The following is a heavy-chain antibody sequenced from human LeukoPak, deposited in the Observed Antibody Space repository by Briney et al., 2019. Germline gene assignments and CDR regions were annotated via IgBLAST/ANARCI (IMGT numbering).Heavy chain of an antibody. CDR3: ARVHSYAFDY. D-gene: IGHD2-2*01. J-gene: IGHJ4*02. V-gene: IGHV3-7*01. CDR2: IKQDESEK. Sequence: KSGGSLRLSCAASGFTFSSYWMSWVRQAPGKGMEWVANIKQDESEKYYVHSVKGRFTIPKDNAKNSLYLQMNSLRAEGTAVYYCARVHSYAFDYWGQGTLVTVSS. CDR1: GFTFSSYW.